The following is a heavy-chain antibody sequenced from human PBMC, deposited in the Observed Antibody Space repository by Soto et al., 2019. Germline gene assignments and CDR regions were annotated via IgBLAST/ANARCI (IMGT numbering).Heavy chain of an antibody. J-gene: IGHJ6*03. D-gene: IGHD3-16*02. CDR2: IKSKTDGGTT. V-gene: IGHV3-15*01. CDR3: TTHMITFGGVIVYYYYYYMDV. CDR1: GFTFSNAW. Sequence: EVQLVESGGGLVKPGGSLRLSCVASGFTFSNAWMSWVRQAPGKGLEWVGRIKSKTDGGTTDYAAPVKGRFTISRDDSKNTLYLQMNSLKTEDTAVYYCTTHMITFGGVIVYYYYYYMDVWGKGTTVTVSS.